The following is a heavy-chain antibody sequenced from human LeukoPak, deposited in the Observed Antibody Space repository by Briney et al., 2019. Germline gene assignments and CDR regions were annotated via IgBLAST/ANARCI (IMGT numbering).Heavy chain of an antibody. CDR1: GYTFTSYY. CDR2: INPSGGST. V-gene: IGHV1-46*01. D-gene: IGHD6-13*01. Sequence: ASVKVSCKXSGYTFTSYYMHWVRQAPGQGLEWMGIINPSGGSTSYAQKFQGRVTMTRDTSTSTVYMELSSLRSEDTAVYYCARTAGKAPFDIWGRGTMVTVSS. CDR3: ARTAGKAPFDI. J-gene: IGHJ3*02.